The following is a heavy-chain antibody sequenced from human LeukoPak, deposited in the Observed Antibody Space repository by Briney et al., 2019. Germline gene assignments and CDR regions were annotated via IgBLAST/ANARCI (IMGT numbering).Heavy chain of an antibody. V-gene: IGHV3-48*01. J-gene: IGHJ6*03. D-gene: IGHD2-15*01. CDR2: ISSSSSTI. Sequence: PGGSLRLSCAASGFTFSSYSMNWVRQAPGKGLEWVSYISSSSSTIYYADSVKGRFTISRDNAKNSLYLQMNSLRAEDTAVYYCAREGYSSGSNSDYYYYYMDVWGKGTTVTVSS. CDR3: AREGYSSGSNSDYYYYYMDV. CDR1: GFTFSSYS.